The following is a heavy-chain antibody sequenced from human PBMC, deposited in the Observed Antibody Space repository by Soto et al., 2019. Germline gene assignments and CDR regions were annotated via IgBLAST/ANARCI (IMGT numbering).Heavy chain of an antibody. CDR2: IISMFGAA. J-gene: IGHJ6*02. D-gene: IGHD1-1*01. CDR1: GGTFSSYA. Sequence: QVQLVQSGAAVKKPGSSVKVSCKASGGTFSSYAISWVRQAPGQGLEWMGEIISMFGAAMYAQKFQGRVTITADESASTAYMELSSLRSEDTAVYYCARGGKERFRGSGMDVWGQGTTVTVS. V-gene: IGHV1-69*01. CDR3: ARGGKERFRGSGMDV.